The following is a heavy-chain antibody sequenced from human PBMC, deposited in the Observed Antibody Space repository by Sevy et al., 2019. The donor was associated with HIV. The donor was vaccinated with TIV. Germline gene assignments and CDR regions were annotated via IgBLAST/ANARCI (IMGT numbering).Heavy chain of an antibody. Sequence: GGSLRLSCAASGFPFNDHAMHWVRVVPGKGLEWVSGISWNSRNIGYADSVKGRFTISRDNTRHSVYLEIHSLRPEDTALYYCAKDINRGCDGVNCYSYYYYFYGLDVWGQGTTVTVSS. CDR2: ISWNSRNI. CDR1: GFPFNDHA. D-gene: IGHD2-21*01. CDR3: AKDINRGCDGVNCYSYYYYFYGLDV. V-gene: IGHV3-9*01. J-gene: IGHJ6*02.